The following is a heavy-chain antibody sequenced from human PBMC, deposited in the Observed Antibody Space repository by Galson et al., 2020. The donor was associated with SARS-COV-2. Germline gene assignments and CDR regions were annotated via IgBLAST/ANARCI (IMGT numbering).Heavy chain of an antibody. Sequence: SETLSLTCTVSGGSISSGGYYWSWIRQHPGKGLEWIGYIYYSGSTYYNPSLKSRVTISVDTSKNQFSLKLSSVTAADTAVYYCARSATTVTPYYFDYWGQGTLVTVSS. CDR2: IYYSGST. J-gene: IGHJ4*02. CDR1: GGSISSGGYY. CDR3: ARSATTVTPYYFDY. D-gene: IGHD4-17*01. V-gene: IGHV4-31*03.